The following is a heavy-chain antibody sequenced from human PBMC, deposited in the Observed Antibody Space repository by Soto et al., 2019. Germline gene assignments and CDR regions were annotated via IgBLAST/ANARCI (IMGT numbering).Heavy chain of an antibody. V-gene: IGHV3-23*01. Sequence: AGGSLRLSCAASGFTFSSYAMSWVRQAPGKGLEWVSAISGSGGSTYYADSVKGRITISRDNSKNTLYLQMNSLRAEDTAVYYCAKDITGFGVVTIANRFDYWGQGTLVTVAS. D-gene: IGHD3-3*01. J-gene: IGHJ4*02. CDR3: AKDITGFGVVTIANRFDY. CDR2: ISGSGGST. CDR1: GFTFSSYA.